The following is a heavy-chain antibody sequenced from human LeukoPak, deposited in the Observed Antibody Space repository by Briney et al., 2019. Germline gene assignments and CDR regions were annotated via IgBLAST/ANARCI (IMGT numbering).Heavy chain of an antibody. CDR3: ARGNYSSSWWDYYYYYGMDV. Sequence: GGSLRLSCAASGFTVSSNYMSWVRQAPGKGLEWVSVIYSGGSTYYADSVKGRFTISRDNSKNTLYLQMNSLRAEDTAVYYCARGNYSSSWWDYYYYYGMDVWGQGTTVTVSS. V-gene: IGHV3-53*01. J-gene: IGHJ6*02. D-gene: IGHD6-13*01. CDR1: GFTVSSNY. CDR2: IYSGGST.